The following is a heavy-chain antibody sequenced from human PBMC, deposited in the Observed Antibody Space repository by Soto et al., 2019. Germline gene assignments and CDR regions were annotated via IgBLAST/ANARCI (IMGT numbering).Heavy chain of an antibody. CDR2: SSAYNADT. D-gene: IGHD2-15*01. CDR3: TGVGDVVSSAVDYGIDG. Sequence: QVQLVQSGAEVKEPGASVKVSCKASGYPFTSYSFSWVRQAPGQGREWMGWSSAYNADTRYAQKFQGRVTMTADPSTDTANMEMRTLRSEDTVSYYYTGVGDVVSSAVDYGIDGWGQGTMVTVS. V-gene: IGHV1-18*04. J-gene: IGHJ6*02. CDR1: GYPFTSYS.